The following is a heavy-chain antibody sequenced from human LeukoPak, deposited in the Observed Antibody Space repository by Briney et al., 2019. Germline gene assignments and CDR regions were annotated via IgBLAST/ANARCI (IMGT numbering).Heavy chain of an antibody. CDR3: ARRKYCSSTSCYLDYYYYMDV. J-gene: IGHJ6*03. V-gene: IGHV4-34*01. Sequence: SETLSLTCAVYGGSFSGYYWSWLRQPPGKGLEWIGEINHSGSTNYNPSLKSRVTISVDTSKNQFSLKLSSVTAADTAVYYCARRKYCSSTSCYLDYYYYMDVWGKGTTVTVSS. CDR1: GGSFSGYY. CDR2: INHSGST. D-gene: IGHD2-2*01.